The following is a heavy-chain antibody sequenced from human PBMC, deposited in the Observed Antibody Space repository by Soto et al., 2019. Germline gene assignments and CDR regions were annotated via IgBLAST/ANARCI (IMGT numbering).Heavy chain of an antibody. CDR3: AHRRVGRSLYYFDY. CDR1: GFSLSTSGVG. Sequence: QITLKESGPTLVKPTQTLTLTCTFSGFSLSTSGVGVGWIRQPPGKALEWLALIYWDDDKRYSPSLKSRLTITKDTSKNQVSLTMTNMNPVHTATYYCAHRRVGRSLYYFDYWGQGTPVTVSS. V-gene: IGHV2-5*02. CDR2: IYWDDDK. J-gene: IGHJ4*02.